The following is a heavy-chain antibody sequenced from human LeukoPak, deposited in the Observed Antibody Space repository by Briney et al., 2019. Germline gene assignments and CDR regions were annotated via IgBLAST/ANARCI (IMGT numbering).Heavy chain of an antibody. V-gene: IGHV4-38-2*02. Sequence: PSETLSLTCTVSGYSISSGYYWGWIRQPPGKGLEWIGEINHSGSTNYNPSLKSRVTISVDTSKNQFSLKLSSVTAADTAVYYCARRRGMVRGVHQVWVTAIPINFDYWGQGTLVTVSS. CDR1: GYSISSGYY. J-gene: IGHJ4*02. CDR3: ARRRGMVRGVHQVWVTAIPINFDY. CDR2: INHSGST. D-gene: IGHD3-10*01.